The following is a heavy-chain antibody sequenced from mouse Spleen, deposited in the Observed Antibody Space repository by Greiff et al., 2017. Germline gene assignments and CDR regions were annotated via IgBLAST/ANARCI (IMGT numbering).Heavy chain of an antibody. D-gene: IGHD2-3*01. CDR1: GYTFTDYY. V-gene: IGHV1-19*01. J-gene: IGHJ1*03. CDR2: INPYNGGT. CDR3: ARRRSDGYYRYFDV. Sequence: EVQLQQSGPVLVKPGASVKMSCKASGYTFTDYYMNWVKQSHGKSLEWIGVINPYNGGTSYNQKFKGKATLTVDKSSSTAYMELNSLTSEDSAVYYCARRRSDGYYRYFDVWGTGTTVTVSS.